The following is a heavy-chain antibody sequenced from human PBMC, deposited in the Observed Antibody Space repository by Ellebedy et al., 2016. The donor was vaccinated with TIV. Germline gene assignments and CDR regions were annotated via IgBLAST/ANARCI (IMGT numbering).Heavy chain of an antibody. CDR1: RYTFTSYA. Sequence: ASVKVSXKASRYTFTSYAMHWVRQAPGQRLEWMGWINAGNGNTKYSQKFQGRVTITRDTSASTAYMELSSLRSEDTAVYYCARGPPRDGYNWDDAFDIWGQGTMVTVSS. CDR2: INAGNGNT. J-gene: IGHJ3*02. CDR3: ARGPPRDGYNWDDAFDI. D-gene: IGHD5-24*01. V-gene: IGHV1-3*01.